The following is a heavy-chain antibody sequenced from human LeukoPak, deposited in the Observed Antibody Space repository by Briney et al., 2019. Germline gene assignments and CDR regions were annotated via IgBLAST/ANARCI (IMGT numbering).Heavy chain of an antibody. CDR3: ARVGTYYDILTGYSPKGAFDY. J-gene: IGHJ4*02. Sequence: SETLSLTCNVSGYSISSDYYWGWIRQPPGKGLEWIGTIHQSGSTFYNPSLKSRVTLSVDTSKNQFSLKLSSVTAADTAVYYCARVGTYYDILTGYSPKGAFDYWGQGTLVTVSS. CDR2: IHQSGST. V-gene: IGHV4-38-2*02. CDR1: GYSISSDYY. D-gene: IGHD3-9*01.